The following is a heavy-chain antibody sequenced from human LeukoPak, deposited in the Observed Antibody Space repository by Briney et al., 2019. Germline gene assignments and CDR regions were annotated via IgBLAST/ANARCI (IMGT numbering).Heavy chain of an antibody. CDR1: GLTFSSYG. V-gene: IGHV3-30*18. CDR3: AKDMDVGDYGSGDYFDY. J-gene: IGHJ4*02. Sequence: GGSLRLSCAASGLTFSSYGMHWVRQAPGKGLEWVAVISYDGSNKYYADSVKGRFTISRDNSKNTLYLQMNSLRAEDTAVYYCAKDMDVGDYGSGDYFDYCGQGTLVTVSS. CDR2: ISYDGSNK. D-gene: IGHD3-10*01.